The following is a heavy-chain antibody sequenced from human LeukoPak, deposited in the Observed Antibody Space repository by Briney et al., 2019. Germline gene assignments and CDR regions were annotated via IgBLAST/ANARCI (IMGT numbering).Heavy chain of an antibody. D-gene: IGHD3-10*01. CDR2: IKQDGSEK. Sequence: GGSLRLSCAASGFTFSTYWMSWVRQAPGKGLEWVANIKQDGSEKFYVDSVKGRFTISRDNAKNSVYLQMNSLRAEDTAVYYCAKARPTYMFRGVPLDVWGKGTTVPVSS. J-gene: IGHJ6*04. CDR1: GFTFSTYW. CDR3: AKARPTYMFRGVPLDV. V-gene: IGHV3-7*01.